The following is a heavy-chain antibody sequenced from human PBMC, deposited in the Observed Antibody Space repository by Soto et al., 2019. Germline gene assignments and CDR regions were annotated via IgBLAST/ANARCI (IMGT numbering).Heavy chain of an antibody. J-gene: IGHJ5*02. CDR3: ATREHCSGGSCYSGGFDP. CDR1: GDTFSTYG. V-gene: IGHV1-2*02. Sequence: ASVKVSCKASGDTFSTYGLTWVRQAPGQGLEWMGGINPNSSGTNYAQKLQGRVTMTRDTSTSTAYMELSRLRSDDTAVYYCATREHCSGGSCYSGGFDPWGQGTLVTVSS. D-gene: IGHD2-15*01. CDR2: INPNSSGT.